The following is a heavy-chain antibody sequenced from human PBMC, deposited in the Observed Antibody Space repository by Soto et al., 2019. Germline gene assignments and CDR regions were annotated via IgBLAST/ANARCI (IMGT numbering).Heavy chain of an antibody. Sequence: SETRSLTCAVYGGPFSGYYWSWIRQPPGKGLEWIAEINHSGSTNYNPSLKSRVTISVDTSKSQFSLQVRSVTAADTAVYFCARLVGSSYYTVDYWSQGTLVTVSS. J-gene: IGHJ4*02. CDR1: GGPFSGYY. V-gene: IGHV4-34*01. CDR3: ARLVGSSYYTVDY. D-gene: IGHD1-26*01. CDR2: INHSGST.